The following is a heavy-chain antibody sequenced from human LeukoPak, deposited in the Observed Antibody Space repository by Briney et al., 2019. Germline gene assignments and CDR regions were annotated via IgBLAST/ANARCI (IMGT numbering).Heavy chain of an antibody. V-gene: IGHV1-58*01. D-gene: IGHD3-22*01. Sequence: SVKVSFKASGFTFTSSAVQWVRQARGQRLEWIGWIVVGSGNTNYAQKFQERVTITGDMSTSTAYMELSSLRSEDTAVYYCAAGLRSYDSSGYYAFDIWGQGTMVTVSS. CDR3: AAGLRSYDSSGYYAFDI. CDR1: GFTFTSSA. J-gene: IGHJ3*02. CDR2: IVVGSGNT.